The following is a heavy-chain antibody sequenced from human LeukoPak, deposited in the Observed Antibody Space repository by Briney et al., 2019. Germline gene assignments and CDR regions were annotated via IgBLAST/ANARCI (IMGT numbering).Heavy chain of an antibody. CDR1: GYTVSSYY. CDR2: INPSVGGT. Sequence: ASVKVSCTTSGYTVSSYYIHWGRQTPGQGLEWMGIINPSVGGTRHAQKFQGRVTMTRGTSTSTVYMELSSLSSEDTAIYYCARSVASTTYYYPFDHWGQGTLVTVSS. J-gene: IGHJ4*02. CDR3: ARSVASTTYYYPFDH. V-gene: IGHV1-46*01. D-gene: IGHD2/OR15-2a*01.